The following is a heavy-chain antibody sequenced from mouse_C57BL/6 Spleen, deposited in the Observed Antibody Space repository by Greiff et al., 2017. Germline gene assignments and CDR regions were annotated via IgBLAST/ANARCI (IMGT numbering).Heavy chain of an antibody. J-gene: IGHJ4*01. CDR2: INPNNGGN. CDR3: ARFITTVVDYAMEY. V-gene: IGHV1-22*01. CDR1: GYTFTDYN. D-gene: IGHD1-1*01. Sequence: EVQLQQSGPELVKPGASVKMSCKASGYTFTDYNMHWVKQSHGKSLEWIGYINPNNGGNSYNQKFKGKATLTVNKSSSTAYMELRSLTSEDSAVYYCARFITTVVDYAMEYWGQGTSVTVSS.